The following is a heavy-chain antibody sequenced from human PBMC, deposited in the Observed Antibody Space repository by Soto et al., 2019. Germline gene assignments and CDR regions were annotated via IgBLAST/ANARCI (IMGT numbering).Heavy chain of an antibody. CDR1: GFTFSDHY. J-gene: IGHJ4*02. CDR3: AKDVGFYSSTWHYFDY. Sequence: EVLLVESGGGLVQPGGSLRLSCAASGFTFSDHYMDWVRQAPGKGLEWIGRIRNKGNSYTTEYAASVKGRFTISRDDSQNSLYRQMNSLKTEDTAVYYCAKDVGFYSSTWHYFDYWGQGTMVTVSS. V-gene: IGHV3-72*01. D-gene: IGHD6-6*01. CDR2: IRNKGNSYTT.